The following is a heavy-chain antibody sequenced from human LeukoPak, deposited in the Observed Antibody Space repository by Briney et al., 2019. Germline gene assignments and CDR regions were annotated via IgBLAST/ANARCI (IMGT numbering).Heavy chain of an antibody. V-gene: IGHV3-21*01. J-gene: IGHJ3*02. D-gene: IGHD3-16*02. CDR2: ISSSSSYI. CDR1: GFTFSIYS. CDR3: ARYLGAVRSQNAFDI. Sequence: GGSLRLSCAASGFTFSIYSMNCVRQAPGKGLEWVSSISSSSSYIYYADSVKGRFTISRDNAKNLLYLQMNSLRAEDTAVYYCARYLGAVRSQNAFDIWGQGTMVTVSS.